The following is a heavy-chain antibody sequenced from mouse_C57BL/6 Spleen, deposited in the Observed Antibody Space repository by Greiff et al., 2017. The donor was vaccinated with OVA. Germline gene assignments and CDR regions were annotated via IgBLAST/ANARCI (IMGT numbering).Heavy chain of an antibody. D-gene: IGHD4-1*01. Sequence: EVKLVESGGGLVQPGGSLSLSCAASVFPFPAYYLSWVRQPPGKALEWLGFIRNKANGYTTEYSASVKGRFTISRDNSQSILYLQMNALRAEDSATYYCARSNWEYYFDYWGQGTTLTVSS. V-gene: IGHV7-3*01. CDR1: VFPFPAYY. J-gene: IGHJ2*01. CDR3: ARSNWEYYFDY. CDR2: IRNKANGYTT.